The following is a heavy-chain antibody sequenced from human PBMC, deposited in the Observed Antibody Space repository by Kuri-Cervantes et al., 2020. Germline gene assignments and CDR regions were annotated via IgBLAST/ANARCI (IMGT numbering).Heavy chain of an antibody. Sequence: SETLSLTCAVYGGSFSGYYWSWIRQPPGKGLEWIGEIYHSGSTNYNPSLKSRVTISVDKSKNQFSLKLSSVTAADTAVYYCARVPFDIRSYYYYGMDVWGQGTTVTVSS. J-gene: IGHJ6*02. CDR3: ARVPFDIRSYYYYGMDV. V-gene: IGHV4-34*01. CDR2: IYHSGST. D-gene: IGHD3-9*01. CDR1: GGSFSGYY.